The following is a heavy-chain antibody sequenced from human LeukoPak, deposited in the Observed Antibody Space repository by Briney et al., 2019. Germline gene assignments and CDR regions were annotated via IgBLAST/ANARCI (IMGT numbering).Heavy chain of an antibody. V-gene: IGHV3-7*01. CDR1: GFTFSNYW. CDR2: IKQDGSAI. CDR3: ARKGLGDY. Sequence: PGGSLRLSCAASGFTFSNYWMSWVCQAPGKGLEWLANIKQDGSAIYYLDSVKGRFTISRDNAKNSLYLQMNSLRVDDTAVYYCARKGLGDYWGQGTLVTVSS. J-gene: IGHJ4*02. D-gene: IGHD3/OR15-3a*01.